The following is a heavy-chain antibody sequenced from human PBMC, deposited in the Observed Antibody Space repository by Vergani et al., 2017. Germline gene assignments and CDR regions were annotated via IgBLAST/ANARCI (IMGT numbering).Heavy chain of an antibody. D-gene: IGHD3-10*01. CDR1: GGSMSGYY. CDR3: GRVADCYGLGSRLLDL. Sequence: QVRLQESGPGLVKPSETLSLTCSASGGSMSGYYWSWIRQPPGKELEWIGYMYHSGSTNYNPSLETRVTIAGDTSKNQFSLELNSVTAADTAVYYCGRVADCYGLGSRLLDLWGQGILVTVSS. V-gene: IGHV4-59*01. J-gene: IGHJ5*02. CDR2: MYHSGST.